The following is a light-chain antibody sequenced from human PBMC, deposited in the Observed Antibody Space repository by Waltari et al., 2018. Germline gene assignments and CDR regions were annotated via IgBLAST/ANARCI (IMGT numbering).Light chain of an antibody. CDR3: QQSNFFPRT. CDR1: QDISTW. CDR2: LAS. V-gene: IGKV1D-12*01. Sequence: DIQMTQSPSSVSASVGDRVTITCRASQDISTWLAWYQQKPGTAPKLRIYLASTLQSGVPSRFSGSGSGTDFTLSIRNLQPEDSAIYFCQQSNFFPRTFGQGTKLEI. J-gene: IGKJ2*01.